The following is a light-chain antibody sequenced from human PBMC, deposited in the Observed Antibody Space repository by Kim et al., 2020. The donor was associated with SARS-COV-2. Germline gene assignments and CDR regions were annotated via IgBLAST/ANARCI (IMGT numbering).Light chain of an antibody. CDR3: QKYNSAPLT. Sequence: DIQMTQSPSSLSASVGDRVTITCRASQGITDYLAWYQQKPGKVPKVLIYGASTLQSGVPSRFSGSGFGTDFTLTISSLQPEDVATYYCQKYNSAPLTFGGRTKVDIK. V-gene: IGKV1-27*01. J-gene: IGKJ4*01. CDR2: GAS. CDR1: QGITDY.